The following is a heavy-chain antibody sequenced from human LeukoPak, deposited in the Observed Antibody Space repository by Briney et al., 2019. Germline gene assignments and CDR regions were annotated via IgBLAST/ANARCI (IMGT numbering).Heavy chain of an antibody. J-gene: IGHJ6*02. CDR2: INPNSGGT. D-gene: IGHD3-10*01. Sequence: ASVKVSCKASGYTFTGYYMHWVQQAPGQGLEWMGWINPNSGGTNYAQKFQGRVTMTRDTSISTAYMELSRLRSDDTAVYYCARTYYYGSGSYYTHYYGMDVWGQGTTVTVSS. CDR3: ARTYYYGSGSYYTHYYGMDV. V-gene: IGHV1-2*02. CDR1: GYTFTGYY.